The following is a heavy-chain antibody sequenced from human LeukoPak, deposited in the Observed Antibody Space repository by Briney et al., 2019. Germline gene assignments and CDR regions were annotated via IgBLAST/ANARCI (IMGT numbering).Heavy chain of an antibody. J-gene: IGHJ4*02. V-gene: IGHV1-69*04. CDR3: ARDRPGFGTIESPEY. Sequence: SVKVSCKASGGTFSSYAISWVRQAPGQGLEWMGRIIPILGIANYAQKFQGRVTITADKSTRTAYMELRSLRSDDTAVYYCARDRPGFGTIESPEYWGQGTLVTVSS. D-gene: IGHD1-1*01. CDR2: IIPILGIA. CDR1: GGTFSSYA.